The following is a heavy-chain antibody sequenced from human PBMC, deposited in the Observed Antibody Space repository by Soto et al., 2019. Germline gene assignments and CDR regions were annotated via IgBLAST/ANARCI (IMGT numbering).Heavy chain of an antibody. Sequence: QVQLQESGPGLVKPSGTLSLTCAVSGGSISSSNWWSWVRQPPGKGLEWIGEIYHSGSTNYNPSPNSRVTMSVDKSQNQFSLLLSSVAAADTAVYHGPGLPRGAAGTDWGQGTLVTVSP. V-gene: IGHV4-4*02. CDR2: IYHSGST. CDR3: PGLPRGAAGTD. CDR1: GGSISSSNW. J-gene: IGHJ1*01. D-gene: IGHD6-13*01.